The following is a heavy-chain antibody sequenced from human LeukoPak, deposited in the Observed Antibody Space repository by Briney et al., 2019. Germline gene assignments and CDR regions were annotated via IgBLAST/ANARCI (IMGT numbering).Heavy chain of an antibody. V-gene: IGHV3-7*01. CDR2: IKQDGSDK. J-gene: IGHJ4*02. Sequence: PGGSLRLSCAASGFTFSSYWMSWVREAPGKGLEWVANIKQDGSDKYYVDSVKGRFTISRDNAKNSLYLQMNSLRAEDTAVYYCAKSHSYGFDYWGQGTLVTVSS. CDR3: AKSHSYGFDY. D-gene: IGHD5-18*01. CDR1: GFTFSSYW.